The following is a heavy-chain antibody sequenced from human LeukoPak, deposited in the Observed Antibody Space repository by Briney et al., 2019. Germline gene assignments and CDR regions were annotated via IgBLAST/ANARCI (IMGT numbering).Heavy chain of an antibody. CDR1: GYSFTSYW. CDR3: ARHRGGSGSYYNVFVY. V-gene: IGHV5-51*01. Sequence: GESLKISCKGSGYSFTSYWIGRVRQMPGKGLEWMGIIYPGDSDTRYSPSFQGQVTISADKSISTAYLQWSSLKASDTAMYYCARHRGGSGSYYNVFVYWGQGTPVTVSS. J-gene: IGHJ4*02. D-gene: IGHD3-10*01. CDR2: IYPGDSDT.